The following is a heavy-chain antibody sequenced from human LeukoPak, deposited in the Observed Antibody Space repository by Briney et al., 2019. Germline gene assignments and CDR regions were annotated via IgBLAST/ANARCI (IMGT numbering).Heavy chain of an antibody. CDR2: ISSSGSTI. J-gene: IGHJ4*02. CDR1: GFTFSSYE. Sequence: GGSLRLSCAASGFTFSSYEMNWVRQAPGKGLEWVSYISSSGSTIYYADSVKGRFTISRDNAKNSLYLQMNSLRADDTAVYYCARGKWELPLDYWGQGTLVTVSS. V-gene: IGHV3-48*03. D-gene: IGHD1-26*01. CDR3: ARGKWELPLDY.